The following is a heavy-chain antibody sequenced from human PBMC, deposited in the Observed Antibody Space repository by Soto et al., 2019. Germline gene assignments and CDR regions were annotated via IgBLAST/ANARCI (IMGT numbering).Heavy chain of an antibody. J-gene: IGHJ4*02. Sequence: QVQLVESGGGVVQPGRSLRLSCAASGFTFSSYAMHWVRQAPGTGLEWVAVISYDGSNKYYADSVKGRFTISRDNSKNTLYRQMNSLRAEDTAVYYCARVLEASSSSGFDYWGQGNLVTVSS. D-gene: IGHD6-6*01. CDR1: GFTFSSYA. V-gene: IGHV3-30-3*01. CDR2: ISYDGSNK. CDR3: ARVLEASSSSGFDY.